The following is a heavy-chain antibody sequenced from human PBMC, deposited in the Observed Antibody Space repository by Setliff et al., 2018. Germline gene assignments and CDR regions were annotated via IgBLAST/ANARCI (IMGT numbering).Heavy chain of an antibody. Sequence: GGSLRLSCAASGFTVSSNYMTWVRQAPGKGLEWVSLIYSDGSAYYADSGKGRFTISRDNSENTLYLQMNSLRAEDTAVYYCARDREVVGSTRGTYYHYYHMDVWGKGTTVTVSS. V-gene: IGHV3-66*02. CDR2: IYSDGSA. D-gene: IGHD1-26*01. CDR3: ARDREVVGSTRGTYYHYYHMDV. CDR1: GFTVSSNY. J-gene: IGHJ6*03.